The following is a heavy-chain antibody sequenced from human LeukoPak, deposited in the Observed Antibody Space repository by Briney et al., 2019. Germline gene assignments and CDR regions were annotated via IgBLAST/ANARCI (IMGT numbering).Heavy chain of an antibody. Sequence: GSLRLSCAASGFPVNKYEMHWVRQAPGKGLEWVSYIDAGATSTNYADSVWGRFTLSRDNAQNSVHLQMNSLRDEDTAVYYCVRGRLLRSTKYFDYWGQGALVTVSS. CDR3: VRGRLLRSTKYFDY. CDR1: GFPVNKYE. J-gene: IGHJ4*02. V-gene: IGHV3-48*03. CDR2: IDAGATST. D-gene: IGHD2-21*02.